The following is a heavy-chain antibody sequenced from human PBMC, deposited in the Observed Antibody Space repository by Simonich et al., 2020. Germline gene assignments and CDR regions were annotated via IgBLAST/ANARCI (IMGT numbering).Heavy chain of an antibody. CDR2: IYGGGST. D-gene: IGHD1-1*01. CDR1: GFTVSSNY. Sequence: EVQLVESGGGLIQPGGSLRLSCAASGFTVSSNYMSWVRQAPGKGLEGVSVIYGGGSTYYADSVKGRFTISRDNSKNTLYLQINSLRAEDTAVYYCARWTATGYYFDYWGQGTLVTVSS. V-gene: IGHV3-53*01. CDR3: ARWTATGYYFDY. J-gene: IGHJ4*02.